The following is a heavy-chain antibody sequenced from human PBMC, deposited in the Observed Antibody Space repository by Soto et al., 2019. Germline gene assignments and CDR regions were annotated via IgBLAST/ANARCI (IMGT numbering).Heavy chain of an antibody. J-gene: IGHJ4*02. CDR1: GFTFSSYA. D-gene: IGHD3-3*01. CDR3: AKDLSQGVVIILFDY. Sequence: GGSLRLSCAASGFTFSSYAMSWVRQAPGKGLEWVSAISGSGGSTYYADSVKGRFTISRDNSKNTLYLQMNSLRAEDTAVYYCAKDLSQGVVIILFDYWGQGTLVTVSS. CDR2: ISGSGGST. V-gene: IGHV3-23*01.